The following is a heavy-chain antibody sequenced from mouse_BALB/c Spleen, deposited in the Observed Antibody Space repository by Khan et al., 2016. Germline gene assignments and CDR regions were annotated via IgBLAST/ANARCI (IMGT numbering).Heavy chain of an antibody. CDR2: INTYTGEP. CDR3: ARPDYGSSRGFAY. V-gene: IGHV9-3-1*01. CDR1: GYTFTNYG. J-gene: IGHJ3*01. Sequence: QIQLVQSGPELKKPGETVRISCKAAGYTFTNYGMNWVKQAPGKGLKWMGWINTYTGEPTYADDFKGRFAFSLETSASTAYLQINHLKNEDTATYFSARPDYGSSRGFAYWGQGTLVTVSA. D-gene: IGHD1-1*01.